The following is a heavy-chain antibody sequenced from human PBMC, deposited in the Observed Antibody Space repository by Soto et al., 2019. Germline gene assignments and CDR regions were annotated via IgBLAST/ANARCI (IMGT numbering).Heavy chain of an antibody. D-gene: IGHD6-19*01. CDR1: GYTFTGYY. Sequence: QVQLVQSGAEVKTPGASVKVSCETSGYTFTGYYIHWVRQAPGQGLEWMGWINPHTGVTNYAQNFQGWVTMTRDTSISTVDMEMTRLKSDDTAGYYCARESGGVAGTLDTWGQGTLVTVSS. CDR2: INPHTGVT. CDR3: ARESGGVAGTLDT. J-gene: IGHJ5*02. V-gene: IGHV1-2*04.